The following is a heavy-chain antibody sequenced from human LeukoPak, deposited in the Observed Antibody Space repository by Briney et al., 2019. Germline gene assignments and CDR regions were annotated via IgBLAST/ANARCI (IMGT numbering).Heavy chain of an antibody. Sequence: VASVKVSCKVSGYMFSELSMHWVRQAPGKGLEWMGSFDPVDGETIYAQKFQGRVTMTEDTSTDTAYMELSSLRSEDTAVYYCATEKNYSSTDCSAGMDVWGQGTTVTVSS. V-gene: IGHV1-24*01. CDR1: GYMFSELS. CDR3: ATEKNYSSTDCSAGMDV. J-gene: IGHJ6*02. D-gene: IGHD2-2*01. CDR2: FDPVDGET.